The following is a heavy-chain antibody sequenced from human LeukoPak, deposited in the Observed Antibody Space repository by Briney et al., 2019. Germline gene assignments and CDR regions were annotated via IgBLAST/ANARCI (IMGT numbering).Heavy chain of an antibody. J-gene: IGHJ4*02. D-gene: IGHD5-24*01. Sequence: GGSLRLSCAASGFTVSSNYMSWVRQAPGKELEWVSLIYSGGSTYYADSVTGRFTISRDNSKNTLFLQMNSLRAEDTALYYCARGGTDGYNFDYWGQGTLVTVSS. CDR1: GFTVSSNY. CDR3: ARGGTDGYNFDY. V-gene: IGHV3-66*01. CDR2: IYSGGST.